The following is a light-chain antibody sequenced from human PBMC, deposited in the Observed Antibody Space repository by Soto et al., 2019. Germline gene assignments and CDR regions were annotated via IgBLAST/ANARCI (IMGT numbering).Light chain of an antibody. J-gene: IGKJ2*01. CDR1: QGIRID. Sequence: DIQMTQSPSSLSASVGDRVTITCRASQGIRIDLGWFQQKPGKAPKRLIYAASSLQSGVPSRFSGSGSGTEFTLKISSLQPEDFATYYCLQHNTYPYTFGQGTKVDTK. CDR2: AAS. CDR3: LQHNTYPYT. V-gene: IGKV1-17*01.